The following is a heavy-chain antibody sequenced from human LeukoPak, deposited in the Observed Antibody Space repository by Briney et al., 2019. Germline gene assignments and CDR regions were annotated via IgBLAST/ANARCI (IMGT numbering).Heavy chain of an antibody. CDR3: AGHHPRNTVDF. Sequence: SETLSLTCTVSGGSISSYYWSWIRQPPGKGLEWIAYISDIGSINYNPPLKSRVTISLGTSKNQFSLKLSSVTAADTAVYYCAGHHPRNTVDFWGQGTLVTVSS. V-gene: IGHV4-59*08. J-gene: IGHJ4*02. D-gene: IGHD2-8*02. CDR1: GGSISSYY. CDR2: ISDIGSI.